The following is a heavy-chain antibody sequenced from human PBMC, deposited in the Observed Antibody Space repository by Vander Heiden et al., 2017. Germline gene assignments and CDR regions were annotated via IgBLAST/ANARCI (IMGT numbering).Heavy chain of an antibody. D-gene: IGHD3-16*01. CDR2: ISGSGGST. V-gene: IGHV3-23*01. CDR3: AKNRITDGGFGDY. J-gene: IGHJ4*02. Sequence: EVQLLESGGGLVQPGGSLRLSCAAPGFTFSSYAMGWVRQAPGKGLELVSAISGSGGSTYYADSVKGRFTISRDNSKNTLYLQMNSLRAEDTAVYYCAKNRITDGGFGDYWGQGTLVTVSS. CDR1: GFTFSSYA.